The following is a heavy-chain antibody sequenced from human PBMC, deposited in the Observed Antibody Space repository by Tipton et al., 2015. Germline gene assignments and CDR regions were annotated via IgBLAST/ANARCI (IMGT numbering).Heavy chain of an antibody. D-gene: IGHD4-23*01. CDR1: GGSFSDYY. CDR2: IHSTGST. V-gene: IGHV4-59*01. Sequence: LRLSCTVSGGSFSDYYWSWIRQPPGKGLEWIGYIHSTGSTDYNPSLKSRVTISGDTSKSQFSLKMSSVTASDTAVYYCARARGRHGGLFDSWGQGILVTVSS. CDR3: ARARGRHGGLFDS. J-gene: IGHJ4*02.